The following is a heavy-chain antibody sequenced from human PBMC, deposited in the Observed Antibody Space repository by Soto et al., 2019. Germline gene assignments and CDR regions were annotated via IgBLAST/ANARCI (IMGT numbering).Heavy chain of an antibody. J-gene: IGHJ5*02. D-gene: IGHD3-10*01. CDR3: ARDRGWVRGVIITNWFDP. CDR2: INPNSGGT. Sequence: EASVKVSCKASGYTFTGYYMHWVRQAPGQGLEWMGWINPNSGGTNYAQKFQGRVTMTRDTSISTAYMELSRLRSDDTAVYYCARDRGWVRGVIITNWFDPWGQGTLVTVS. V-gene: IGHV1-2*02. CDR1: GYTFTGYY.